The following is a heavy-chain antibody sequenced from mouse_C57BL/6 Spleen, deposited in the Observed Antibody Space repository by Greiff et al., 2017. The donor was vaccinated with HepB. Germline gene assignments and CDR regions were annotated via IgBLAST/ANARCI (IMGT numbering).Heavy chain of an antibody. CDR1: GYTFTDYY. Sequence: EVQLQQSGPELVKPGASVKISCKASGYTFTDYYMNWVKQSHGKSLEWIGDINPNNGGTSYNQKFKGKATLTVDKSSSTAYMGLRSLTSEDSAVYYCALGFDYWGQGTTLTVSS. CDR2: INPNNGGT. V-gene: IGHV1-26*01. J-gene: IGHJ2*01. CDR3: ALGFDY.